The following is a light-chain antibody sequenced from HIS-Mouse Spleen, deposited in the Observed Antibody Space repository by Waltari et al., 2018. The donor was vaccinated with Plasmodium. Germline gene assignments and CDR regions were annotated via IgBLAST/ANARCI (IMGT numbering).Light chain of an antibody. V-gene: IGLV1-51*01. CDR3: GTWDSSLSAGVV. CDR2: DNN. J-gene: IGLJ2*01. CDR1: SSTIGKNY. Sequence: QSVLPQPPSVSAAPGQKVTISCSGSSSTIGKNYVYWYQQLPRTAPKLPIYDNNKRPSGIPDRFSGSKSGTSATLGITGLQTGDEADYYCGTWDSSLSAGVVFGGGTKLTVL.